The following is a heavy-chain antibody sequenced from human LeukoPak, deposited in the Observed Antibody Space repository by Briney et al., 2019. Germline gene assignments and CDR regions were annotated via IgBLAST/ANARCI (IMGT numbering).Heavy chain of an antibody. CDR1: GGTFLNYA. CDR2: IIPILGIA. CDR3: ARASQDYYGSGSYYRGGDAFDI. V-gene: IGHV1-69*04. D-gene: IGHD3-10*01. Sequence: ASVKVSCKTSGGTFLNYAISWVRQAPGQGLEWMGRIIPILGIANYAQKFQARVTPTADKTTSTAYMELSSLRSDDTAVYYCARASQDYYGSGSYYRGGDAFDIWGQGTMVTVSS. J-gene: IGHJ3*02.